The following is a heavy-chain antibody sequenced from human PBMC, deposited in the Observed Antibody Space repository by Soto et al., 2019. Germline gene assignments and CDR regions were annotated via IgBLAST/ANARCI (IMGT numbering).Heavy chain of an antibody. Sequence: GASVKVSCKASGGTFSSYAISWVRQAPGQGLEWMGGIIPIFGTANYAQKFQGRVTITADESTSTAYMELSSLRSEDTAVYYCASERDYGRAFDIWGQGTMVTVSS. D-gene: IGHD4-17*01. CDR2: IIPIFGTA. CDR3: ASERDYGRAFDI. V-gene: IGHV1-69*13. J-gene: IGHJ3*02. CDR1: GGTFSSYA.